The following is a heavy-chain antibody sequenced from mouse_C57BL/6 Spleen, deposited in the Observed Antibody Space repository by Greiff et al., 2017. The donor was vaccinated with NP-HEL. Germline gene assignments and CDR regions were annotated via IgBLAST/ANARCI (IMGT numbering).Heavy chain of an antibody. CDR2: INPNNGGT. CDR3: ARSYDGSFAY. D-gene: IGHD2-3*01. J-gene: IGHJ3*01. Sequence: VQLKESGPELVKPGASVKMSCKASEYTFTDYNMHWVKQSHGKSLEWIGYINPNNGGTSYNQKFKGKATLTVNKSSSTAYMELRSLTSEDSAVYYCARSYDGSFAYWGQGTLVTVSA. V-gene: IGHV1-22*01. CDR1: EYTFTDYN.